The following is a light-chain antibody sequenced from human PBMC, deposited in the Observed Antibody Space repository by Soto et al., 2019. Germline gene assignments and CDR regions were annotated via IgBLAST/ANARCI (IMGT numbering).Light chain of an antibody. Sequence: QSVLTQPASVSGSPGQSITISFTGTTSDVGGYNFVSWYQQSPGKAPKLIIYEVANRPSGVSDRFSGSKSGNTASLTISGLQAEDEADYYCSSYTRSTTLLFGGGTKLTVL. CDR3: SSYTRSTTLL. J-gene: IGLJ3*02. CDR2: EVA. V-gene: IGLV2-14*01. CDR1: TSDVGGYNF.